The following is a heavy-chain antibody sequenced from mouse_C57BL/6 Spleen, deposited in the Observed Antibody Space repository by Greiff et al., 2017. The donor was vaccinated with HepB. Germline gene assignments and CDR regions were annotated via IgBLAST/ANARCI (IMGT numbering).Heavy chain of an antibody. CDR1: GYAFSSSW. CDR2: IYPGDGDT. V-gene: IGHV1-82*01. CDR3: ARGSNFLFAY. D-gene: IGHD2-5*01. Sequence: VQLQQSGPELVKPGASVKISCKASGYAFSSSWMNWVKQRPGKGLEWIGRIYPGDGDTNYNGKFKGKATLTADKSSSTAYMQLSSLTSEDSAVYFCARGSNFLFAYWGQGTLVTVSA. J-gene: IGHJ3*01.